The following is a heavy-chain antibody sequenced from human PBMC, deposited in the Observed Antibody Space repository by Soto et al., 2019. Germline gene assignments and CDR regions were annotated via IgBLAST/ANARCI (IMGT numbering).Heavy chain of an antibody. CDR2: IDPRDSET. V-gene: IGHV5-51*01. J-gene: IGHJ4*02. D-gene: IGHD3-10*01. Sequence: GESLKISCKTSGYIFTTYWIGWVRQMPGKGLEWMGIIDPRDSETTYNPSFQGHVTISADKSLRTASLQWSSLKAMDTAVYYCARHFLLRGGHRRDYWGQGTLVTVSS. CDR1: GYIFTTYW. CDR3: ARHFLLRGGHRRDY.